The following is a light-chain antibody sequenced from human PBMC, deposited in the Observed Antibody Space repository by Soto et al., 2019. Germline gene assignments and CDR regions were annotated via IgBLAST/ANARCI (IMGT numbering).Light chain of an antibody. CDR3: QQYNSYSWT. V-gene: IGKV3-15*01. CDR1: QSVSSN. Sequence: EIVMTQSPATLCLSPGERSALSCRASQSVSSNLAWYQQKPGQAPRLLIYGASTRATGIPARFSGSGSGKEFTLTISSLQPDDFATYYCQQYNSYSWTFGQGTKVDIK. J-gene: IGKJ1*01. CDR2: GAS.